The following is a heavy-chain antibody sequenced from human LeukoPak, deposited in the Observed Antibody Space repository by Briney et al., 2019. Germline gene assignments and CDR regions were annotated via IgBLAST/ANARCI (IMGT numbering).Heavy chain of an antibody. Sequence: GGSLRLSCAASGFTFSSYAMHWVRQAPGKGLEWVAVISYDGSNKYYADSVKGRFTISRDNSKNTLYLQMNRLRAEDTAVYYCARDQRPYGSGWSSWFDPWGQGTLVTVSS. V-gene: IGHV3-30*04. J-gene: IGHJ5*02. D-gene: IGHD6-19*01. CDR2: ISYDGSNK. CDR1: GFTFSSYA. CDR3: ARDQRPYGSGWSSWFDP.